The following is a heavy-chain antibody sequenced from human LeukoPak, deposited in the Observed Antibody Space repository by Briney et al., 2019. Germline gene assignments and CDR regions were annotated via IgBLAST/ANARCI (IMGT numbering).Heavy chain of an antibody. D-gene: IGHD6-19*01. Sequence: ASETLSLTCTVSGGSISSYYWSWIRQPAGKGLEWIGRIYTSGSTNYNPPLKSRVTISVDKSKNQFSLKLSSVTAADTAVYYCARGGAVAGGIDYWGQGTLVTVSS. V-gene: IGHV4-4*07. J-gene: IGHJ4*02. CDR3: ARGGAVAGGIDY. CDR2: IYTSGST. CDR1: GGSISSYY.